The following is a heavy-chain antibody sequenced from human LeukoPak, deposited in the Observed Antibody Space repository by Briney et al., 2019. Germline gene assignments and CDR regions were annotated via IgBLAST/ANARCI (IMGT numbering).Heavy chain of an antibody. Sequence: PSETLSLTCTVSGGSISSSSYYWGWIRQPPGKGLEWIGSIYYSGSTYYNPSLKSRVTISVDTSKNKFSLKLSSVTAADTAVYYCARQAGTMVRHFDYWGQGTLVTVSS. D-gene: IGHD3-10*01. V-gene: IGHV4-39*01. CDR2: IYYSGST. CDR1: GGSISSSSYY. J-gene: IGHJ4*02. CDR3: ARQAGTMVRHFDY.